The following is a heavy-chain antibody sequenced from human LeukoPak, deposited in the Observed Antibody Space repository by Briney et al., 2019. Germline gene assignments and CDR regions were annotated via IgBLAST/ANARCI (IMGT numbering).Heavy chain of an antibody. V-gene: IGHV4-34*01. Sequence: SETLSLTCAVYGGSFSGYYWSWIRQPPGKGLEWIGEINHSGSTNYNPSLKSRVTISVDTSKNQFSLKLSSVTAADTAVYYCARHWLRGYSSSWFIAFDIWGQGTMVTVSS. CDR1: GGSFSGYY. D-gene: IGHD6-13*01. J-gene: IGHJ3*02. CDR2: INHSGST. CDR3: ARHWLRGYSSSWFIAFDI.